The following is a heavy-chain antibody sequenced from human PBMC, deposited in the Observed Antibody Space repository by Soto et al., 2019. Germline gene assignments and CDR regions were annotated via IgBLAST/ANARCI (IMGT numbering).Heavy chain of an antibody. CDR3: ARGTSVTGAFDV. D-gene: IGHD2-21*02. CDR1: SGSIRSDLYY. V-gene: IGHV4-31*11. CDR2: IYYSGTT. J-gene: IGHJ3*01. Sequence: QVQLQESGPGLLKPSQTLSLTCGVSSGSIRSDLYYWNWIRQHPGKGLEWIGYIYYSGTTYYNPSLNSRLTISIDRSKNQFSLRLSSVTAADTAVYYCARGTSVTGAFDVWGQGTTVTVSS.